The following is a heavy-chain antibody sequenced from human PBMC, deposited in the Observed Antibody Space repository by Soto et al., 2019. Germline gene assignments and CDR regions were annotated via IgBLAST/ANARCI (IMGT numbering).Heavy chain of an antibody. V-gene: IGHV3-11*01. CDR1: GFTFNDYY. Sequence: GGSLRLSCEGSGFTFNDYYMTWIRQAPGEGLEWVAYINTPSTAIYYADSVKGRFTISRDNAKNSLYLQMNGLRAEDTATYYCARRLQWQLRPLDSWGRGTLVTVSS. CDR2: INTPSTAI. J-gene: IGHJ4*02. D-gene: IGHD6-19*01. CDR3: ARRLQWQLRPLDS.